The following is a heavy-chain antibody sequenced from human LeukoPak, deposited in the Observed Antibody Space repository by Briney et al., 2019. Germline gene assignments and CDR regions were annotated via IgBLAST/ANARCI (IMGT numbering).Heavy chain of an antibody. CDR1: GGSISSSSYY. V-gene: IGHV4-39*01. Sequence: SETLSLTCTVSGGSISSSSYYWGWIRQPPGKGLEWIGNIYYSGITYYNPSLKSRVTISVDTSKNQFSLKLSSVTAADTAVYYCARQLALAFDIWGQGTMVTVSS. CDR2: IYYSGIT. J-gene: IGHJ3*02. CDR3: ARQLALAFDI.